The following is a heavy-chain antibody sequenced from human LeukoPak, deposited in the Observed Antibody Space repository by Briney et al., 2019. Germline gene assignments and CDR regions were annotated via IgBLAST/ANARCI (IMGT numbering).Heavy chain of an antibody. CDR3: AKWGDYDVLTGYYVSDY. D-gene: IGHD3-9*01. J-gene: IGHJ4*02. V-gene: IGHV3-23*01. CDR2: ITGSGGNA. Sequence: GGSLRLSCAASGFTFSNYAMSWVRQAPGKGLEWVSAITGSGGNAYSADSVKGRVTISRDNSKKTECLQMNSLRAEYTAVYYCAKWGDYDVLTGYYVSDYWGQGTLVTVSS. CDR1: GFTFSNYA.